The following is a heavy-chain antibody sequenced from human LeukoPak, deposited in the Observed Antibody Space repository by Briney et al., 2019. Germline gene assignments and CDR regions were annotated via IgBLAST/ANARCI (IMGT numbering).Heavy chain of an antibody. Sequence: SVKVSCKASGGTFTTYPVSWVRQAPGQGLEWMGGIIPVLATANYAQKFQGRVTIAADESTSTAYMELSSLRSEDTAVYYCAAIVVVPAATYYFDYWGQGTLVTVSS. CDR3: AAIVVVPAATYYFDY. CDR2: IIPVLATA. J-gene: IGHJ4*02. D-gene: IGHD2-2*01. CDR1: GGTFTTYP. V-gene: IGHV1-69*13.